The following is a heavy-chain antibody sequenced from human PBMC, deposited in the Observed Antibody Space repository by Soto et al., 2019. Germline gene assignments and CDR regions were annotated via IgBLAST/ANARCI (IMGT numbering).Heavy chain of an antibody. J-gene: IGHJ6*02. D-gene: IGHD2-2*01. CDR2: IIPIPGTA. V-gene: IGHV1-69*19. CDR1: GGTFSSYA. Sequence: QVQLVQSGAEVKKPGSSVKVSCKASGGTFSSYAISWVRQAPGQGLEWMGGIIPIPGTANYAQKFQGRVRITSDESTREAELELSSRRSEDTAAYYCARSQGSSTSLEIFYYYYYGMDVWGQGTTVTVSS. CDR3: ARSQGSSTSLEIFYYYYYGMDV.